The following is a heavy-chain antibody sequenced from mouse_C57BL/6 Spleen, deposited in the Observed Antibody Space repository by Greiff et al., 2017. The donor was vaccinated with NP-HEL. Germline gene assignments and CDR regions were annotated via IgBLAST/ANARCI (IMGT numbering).Heavy chain of an antibody. CDR1: GYTFTSYW. CDR3: ARRFITTVPGGYYYAMDY. J-gene: IGHJ4*01. V-gene: IGHV1-7*01. D-gene: IGHD1-1*01. CDR2: INPSSGYT. Sequence: QVQLKESGAELAKPGASVKLSCTASGYTFTSYWMPWVKQRPGQGLEWIGYINPSSGYTKYNQKFKDKATLTADKSSSTAYMQLSSLTYEDSAVYYCARRFITTVPGGYYYAMDYWGQGTSVTVSS.